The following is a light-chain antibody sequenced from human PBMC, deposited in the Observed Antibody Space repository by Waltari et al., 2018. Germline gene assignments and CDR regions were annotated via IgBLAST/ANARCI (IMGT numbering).Light chain of an antibody. V-gene: IGLV1-40*01. CDR2: GVN. J-gene: IGLJ2*01. CDR3: QSYDTSLSVV. CDR1: GSNSRPYD. Sequence: QSVLTQPPSVSGAPGQRVTLSCTGSGSNSRPYDLPWYQHRPGKAPTLLIYGVNNRPSGVPDRFFGSKSGTSASLAITSLRAEDEGVYYCQSYDTSLSVVFGGGTKLTVL.